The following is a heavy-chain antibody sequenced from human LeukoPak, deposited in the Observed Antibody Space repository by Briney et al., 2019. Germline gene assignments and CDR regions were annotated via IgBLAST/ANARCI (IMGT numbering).Heavy chain of an antibody. CDR3: ARGGSPSDY. J-gene: IGHJ4*02. Sequence: GGSLRLSCVASGFTFSSYWMHWVRQAPGKGLVWVSRIHLDGTTTTYADSVRGRFTISRDNAKNTLYLQMNSLTAEDTAVYYCARGGSPSDYWGQGTLVTVSS. V-gene: IGHV3-74*01. D-gene: IGHD3-16*01. CDR2: IHLDGTTT. CDR1: GFTFSSYW.